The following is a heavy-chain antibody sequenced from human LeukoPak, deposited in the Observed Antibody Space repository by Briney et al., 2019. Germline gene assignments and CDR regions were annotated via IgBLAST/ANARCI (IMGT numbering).Heavy chain of an antibody. CDR3: AKGVTTVTYYYMDV. J-gene: IGHJ6*03. V-gene: IGHV3-23*01. CDR1: GFTFSSYA. Sequence: GGSLRLSCAASGFTFSSYAMSWVRQAPGKGLEWVSAISGSGGSTYYADSVKGRFTISRDNAKNSLYLQLNSLRAEDTAVYYCAKGVTTVTYYYMDVWGKGTTVTVSS. D-gene: IGHD4-11*01. CDR2: ISGSGGST.